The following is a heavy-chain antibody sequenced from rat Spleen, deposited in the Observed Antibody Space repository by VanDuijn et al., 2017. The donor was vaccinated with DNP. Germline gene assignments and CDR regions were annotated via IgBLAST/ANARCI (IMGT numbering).Heavy chain of an antibody. V-gene: IGHV5-25*01. CDR1: GFTFNNYY. CDR3: ARRAIYTTPFLIDY. J-gene: IGHJ2*01. CDR2: ISTSGNRT. Sequence: EVQLVESGGGLVQPGRSLKLSCVVSGFTFNNYYMAWVRQAPKKGLEWVATISTSGNRTYYPDSVKGRFTISRDNAKSSLYVQMISLKSEDTATYYCARRAIYTTPFLIDYWGQGVMVTVSS. D-gene: IGHD1-6*01.